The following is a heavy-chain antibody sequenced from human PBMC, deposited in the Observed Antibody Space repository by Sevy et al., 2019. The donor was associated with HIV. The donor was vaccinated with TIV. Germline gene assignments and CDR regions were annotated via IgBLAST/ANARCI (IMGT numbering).Heavy chain of an antibody. D-gene: IGHD5-12*01. Sequence: GGSLRLSCAASGFTLSSYAMHWVRQAPGKGLEYVSAISSNGGSTYYANSVKGRFTISRDNSKNTLYLQMGSLRAEDMAVYYCARDRGDGYNYDAFDIWGQGTMVTVSS. J-gene: IGHJ3*02. CDR2: ISSNGGST. V-gene: IGHV3-64*01. CDR1: GFTLSSYA. CDR3: ARDRGDGYNYDAFDI.